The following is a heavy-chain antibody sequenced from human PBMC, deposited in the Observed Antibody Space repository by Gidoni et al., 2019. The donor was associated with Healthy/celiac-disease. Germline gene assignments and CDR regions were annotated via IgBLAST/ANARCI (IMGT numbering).Heavy chain of an antibody. CDR2: ISGSGGST. D-gene: IGHD6-13*01. V-gene: IGHV3-23*01. J-gene: IGHJ2*01. CDR1: GFTFSSYA. Sequence: EVQLLESGGGLVQPGGSLRLSCAASGFTFSSYAMSWVRQAPGQGLEWVSAISGSGGSTYYADSVKGRFTISRDNSKNTLYLQMNSLRAEDTAVYYCAKAPYGSKQQLVFWYFDLWGRGTLVTVSS. CDR3: AKAPYGSKQQLVFWYFDL.